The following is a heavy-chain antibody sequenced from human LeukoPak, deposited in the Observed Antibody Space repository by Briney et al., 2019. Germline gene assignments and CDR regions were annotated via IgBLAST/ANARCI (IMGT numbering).Heavy chain of an antibody. CDR2: INLNSDNT. CDR1: GYTVTNFD. J-gene: IGHJ6*02. Sequence: ASVKVSCKASGYTVTNFDNNWVRQPTAQGLERKGWINLNSDNTGNSHKFRGRLTMTRNTSITTTYMVMSGVRSDDTAVYYCARGYAMDIWGQGTTVTVSS. V-gene: IGHV1-8*01. CDR3: ARGYAMDI.